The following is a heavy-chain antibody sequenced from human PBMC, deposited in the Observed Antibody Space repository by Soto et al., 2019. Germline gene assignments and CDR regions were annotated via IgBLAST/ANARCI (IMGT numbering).Heavy chain of an antibody. J-gene: IGHJ4*02. CDR1: GGSISSNNW. CDR3: ARQSKSYDSSGYRFDY. CDR2: IYESGIT. D-gene: IGHD3-22*01. Sequence: QVQLQESGPGLVKPSGTLSLTCAVSGGSISSNNWWSWVRQPPGKGPEWIGEIYESGITNYNPSPQRRVILSVDKSKPQFSLRLNSVTAADTAVYYCARQSKSYDSSGYRFDYWGQGTLVTVSS. V-gene: IGHV4-4*02.